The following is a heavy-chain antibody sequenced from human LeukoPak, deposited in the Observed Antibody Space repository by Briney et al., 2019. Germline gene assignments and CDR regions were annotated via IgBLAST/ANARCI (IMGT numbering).Heavy chain of an antibody. CDR1: GFIFTKYD. CDR2: IDRDGVT. J-gene: IGHJ4*02. V-gene: IGHV3-13*01. CDR3: ARENLEYGDYAIDY. Sequence: PGGSLRLSCAASGFIFTKYDMHWVRHVTGRGLEWVSGIDRDGVTYYSDSVKGRFTMSRENGENSVYLQLNRLRAGDTAVYFCARENLEYGDYAIDYWGQGILVTVSS. D-gene: IGHD4-17*01.